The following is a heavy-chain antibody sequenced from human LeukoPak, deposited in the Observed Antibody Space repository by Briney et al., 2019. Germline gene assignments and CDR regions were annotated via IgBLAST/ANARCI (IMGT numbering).Heavy chain of an antibody. V-gene: IGHV3-7*01. Sequence: GGSLRLSCAASGFTSSSYWMSWVRQAPGKGLEWVANIKQDGSENYYVSSVKGRFTISRDNAKNSLYLQMNSLRAEDTAVYYCARLGYDSSGYYLDYWGQGTLVTVSS. CDR3: ARLGYDSSGYYLDY. J-gene: IGHJ4*02. CDR2: IKQDGSEN. CDR1: GFTSSSYW. D-gene: IGHD3-22*01.